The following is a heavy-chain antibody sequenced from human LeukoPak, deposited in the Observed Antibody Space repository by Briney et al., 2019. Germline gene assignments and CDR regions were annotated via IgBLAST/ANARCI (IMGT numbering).Heavy chain of an antibody. D-gene: IGHD2-21*02. CDR3: ARVYQPLLYWFDP. V-gene: IGHV4-59*01. CDR2: IYYSGST. CDR1: GGSISSYY. J-gene: IGHJ5*02. Sequence: KPSETLSLTRTVSGGSISSYYWSWIRQPPGKGLEWIGYIYYSGSTNYNPSLKSRVTISVDTSKNQFSLKLSSVTAADTAVYYCARVYQPLLYWFDPWGQGTLVTVSS.